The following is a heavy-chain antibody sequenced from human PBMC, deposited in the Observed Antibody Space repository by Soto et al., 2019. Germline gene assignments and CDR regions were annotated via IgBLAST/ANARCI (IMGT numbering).Heavy chain of an antibody. D-gene: IGHD3-3*01. J-gene: IGHJ3*02. Sequence: GGSMRLSCAACRFTFRNSPMSWVRHTPVKGREWGGRIKSTTDGGTTDFAGTVKGRLTISRDDSKKTLYLQMKYLKTEEAIVYYCTTDIPGPGISGVVPQAFDIKRQGTMVSV. CDR3: TTDIPGPGISGVVPQAFDI. V-gene: IGHV3-15*01. CDR2: IKSTTDGGTT. CDR1: RFTFRNSP.